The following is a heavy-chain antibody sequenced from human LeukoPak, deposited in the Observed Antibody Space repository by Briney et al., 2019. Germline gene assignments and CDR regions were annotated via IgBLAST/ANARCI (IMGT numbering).Heavy chain of an antibody. CDR3: AKSDDSSGYYLFYFDY. D-gene: IGHD3-22*01. Sequence: GGSLRLSCAASGFTFSSYGMSWVRQAPGKGLEWVSAISGSGGSTYYADSVKGRFTISRDNSKNTLYLQMNSLRAEDTAVYYCAKSDDSSGYYLFYFDYWGQGTLATVSS. CDR1: GFTFSSYG. J-gene: IGHJ4*02. CDR2: ISGSGGST. V-gene: IGHV3-23*01.